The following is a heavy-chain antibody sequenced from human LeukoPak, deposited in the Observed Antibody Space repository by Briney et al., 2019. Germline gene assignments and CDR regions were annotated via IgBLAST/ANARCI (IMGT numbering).Heavy chain of an antibody. D-gene: IGHD1-1*01. J-gene: IGHJ4*02. V-gene: IGHV3-7*01. CDR1: GFTFSSYW. CDR2: IKEDESDE. Sequence: GGSLRPSCEASGFTFSSYWMSWVRQAPGKGLEWVAHIKEDESDEYYVDSVRGRFTASRDNAKNSVNLQMNSLRVGDTAVYYCARWRGRQSEFDYWGQGTLVTASS. CDR3: ARWRGRQSEFDY.